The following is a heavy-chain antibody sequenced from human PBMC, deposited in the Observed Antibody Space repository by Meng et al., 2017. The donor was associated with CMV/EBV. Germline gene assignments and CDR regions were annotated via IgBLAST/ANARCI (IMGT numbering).Heavy chain of an antibody. CDR3: AGRDAVAGRRAFDY. Sequence: ASGITFTNYAMGWVRQAPREGPEWVSAIGPNGLYTYYADSVKCRFTISRDIPKNTLYLQMNNLRVEDTAVYYCAGRDAVAGRRAFDYWGQGTLVTVSS. J-gene: IGHJ4*02. CDR2: IGPNGLYT. CDR1: GITFTNYA. D-gene: IGHD6-19*01. V-gene: IGHV3-23*01.